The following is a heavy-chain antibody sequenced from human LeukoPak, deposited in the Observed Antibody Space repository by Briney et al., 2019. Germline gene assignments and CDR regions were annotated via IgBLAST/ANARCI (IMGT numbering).Heavy chain of an antibody. Sequence: PGGSLRLSCAVSGFTFSSYGVNSVRQAPGKGLEWVSSISSSSSYIYYADSVKGRFTISRDNAKNSLYLQMNSLRAEDTAVYYCARDKGQYSSSRIKGPDYWGQGTLVTVSS. D-gene: IGHD6-13*01. CDR2: ISSSSSYI. V-gene: IGHV3-21*01. CDR1: GFTFSSYG. J-gene: IGHJ4*02. CDR3: ARDKGQYSSSRIKGPDY.